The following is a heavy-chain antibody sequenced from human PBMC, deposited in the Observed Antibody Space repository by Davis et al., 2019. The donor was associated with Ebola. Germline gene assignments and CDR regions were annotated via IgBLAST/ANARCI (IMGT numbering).Heavy chain of an antibody. V-gene: IGHV3-7*03. CDR2: IKQDGSEK. Sequence: GGSLRLSCAASGFTFSTYYITWVRQAPGKGLEWVANIKQDGSEKYYVDSVKGRFTISRDNAKNSLYLQMNSLRAEDTAVYYCARDGGGGIAVPLDYWGQGTLVTVSS. CDR1: GFTFSTYY. D-gene: IGHD6-19*01. CDR3: ARDGGGGIAVPLDY. J-gene: IGHJ4*02.